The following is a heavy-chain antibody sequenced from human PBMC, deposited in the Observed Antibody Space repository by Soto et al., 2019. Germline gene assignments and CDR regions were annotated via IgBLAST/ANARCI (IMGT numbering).Heavy chain of an antibody. CDR1: GYSFTSYW. D-gene: IGHD5-18*01. Sequence: GESLKISCKGSGYSFTSYWIGWVRQMPGKGLEWMGIIYPGDSDTRYSPSFQGQVTISADKSISTAYLQWSSLKASDTAMYYCAMRRGYSYGQDNWFDPWGQGTLVTVPQ. CDR3: AMRRGYSYGQDNWFDP. CDR2: IYPGDSDT. V-gene: IGHV5-51*01. J-gene: IGHJ5*02.